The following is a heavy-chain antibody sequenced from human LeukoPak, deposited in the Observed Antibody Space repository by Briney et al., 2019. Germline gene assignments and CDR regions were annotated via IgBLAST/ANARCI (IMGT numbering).Heavy chain of an antibody. CDR3: ARVEAMELFDY. CDR1: GYSISSGYY. Sequence: SETLSLTCAVSGYSISSGYYWGWIRQPPGKGLEWIGSIYHSGSTYYNPSLKSRVTISVDTSKNQFPLKLSSVTAADTAVYYCARVEAMELFDYWGQGTLVTVSS. J-gene: IGHJ4*02. V-gene: IGHV4-38-2*01. D-gene: IGHD1-7*01. CDR2: IYHSGST.